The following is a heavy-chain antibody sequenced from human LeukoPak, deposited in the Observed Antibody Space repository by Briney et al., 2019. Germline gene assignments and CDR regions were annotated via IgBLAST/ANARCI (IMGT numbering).Heavy chain of an antibody. Sequence: GGSLRLSCAASGFTVSSNYMSWVRQAPGKGLEWVSVIYSGGSTYYADSVKGRFTISRDNSNNTLYLQMNSLRAEDTGGYYCARGGDYSSGWYSLDYWGQGTLVSVSS. CDR2: IYSGGST. CDR1: GFTVSSNY. D-gene: IGHD6-19*01. V-gene: IGHV3-53*01. CDR3: ARGGDYSSGWYSLDY. J-gene: IGHJ4*02.